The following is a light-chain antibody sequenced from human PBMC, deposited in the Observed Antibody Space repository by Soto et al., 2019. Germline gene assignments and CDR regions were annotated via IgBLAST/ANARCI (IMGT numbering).Light chain of an antibody. V-gene: IGKV1-9*01. Sequence: DIQLTQSPFFLSASVGDRVTISCRASQAIYSYLAWYQQKPGKAPKLLIFGASKLQSGVPSRFSGSGSGTEFTLTISSLQAEDVAVYYCQQYYSTPRTFGQGTKVEIK. J-gene: IGKJ1*01. CDR3: QQYYSTPRT. CDR1: QAIYSY. CDR2: GAS.